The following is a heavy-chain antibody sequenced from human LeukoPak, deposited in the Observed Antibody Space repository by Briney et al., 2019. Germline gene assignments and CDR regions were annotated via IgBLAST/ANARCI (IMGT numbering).Heavy chain of an antibody. V-gene: IGHV3-23*01. D-gene: IGHD6-6*01. CDR1: GFTFSSYA. CDR2: ISGSGDNT. CDR3: AKWKYSNSGIDDY. J-gene: IGHJ4*02. Sequence: GGSLRLSCAASGFTFSSYAMSWVRQVPGKGLEWVSVISGSGDNTYYADSVKGRFTISRDNSKNMLYLQMNSLRAEDAAVYYCAKWKYSNSGIDDYWGQGTLVTVSS.